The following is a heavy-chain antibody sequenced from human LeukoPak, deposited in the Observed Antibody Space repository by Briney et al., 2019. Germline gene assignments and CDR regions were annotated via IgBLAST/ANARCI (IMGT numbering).Heavy chain of an antibody. CDR2: IYSGGST. CDR1: GFSVSNNY. J-gene: IGHJ4*02. CDR3: ARASEGSAWYADS. D-gene: IGHD6-19*01. Sequence: PGGSLRLSCAASGFSVSNNYMSWVRQAPGKGLEWVSIIYSGGSTYYADSVKGRFTISRDDFKHTVYLQMNNLRAEDTAVYYCARASEGSAWYADSWGQGTLVTVSS. V-gene: IGHV3-53*01.